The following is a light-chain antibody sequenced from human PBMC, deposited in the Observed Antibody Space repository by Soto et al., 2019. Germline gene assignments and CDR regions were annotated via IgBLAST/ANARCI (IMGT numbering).Light chain of an antibody. CDR2: GTS. Sequence: EIVLTQSPGTLSLSPGERATLSCRASQSVMSRFFAWYQQQPGQAPRLLIYGTSSRAAGIPDRFSGSGSGTDFTLTISRLEPEDFAVYYCLQYDSSRTFGPGTKVEMK. J-gene: IGKJ1*01. CDR3: LQYDSSRT. V-gene: IGKV3-20*01. CDR1: QSVMSRF.